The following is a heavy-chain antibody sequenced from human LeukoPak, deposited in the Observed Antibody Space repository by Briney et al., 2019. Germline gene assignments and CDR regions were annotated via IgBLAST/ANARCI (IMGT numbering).Heavy chain of an antibody. CDR3: ARANSFAIRVDY. D-gene: IGHD5-18*01. J-gene: IGHJ4*02. V-gene: IGHV1-8*01. CDR1: GYTFTSCD. CDR2: MNPNSGNT. Sequence: GASVKVSCKASGYTFTSCDINWVRQATGQGLEWMGWMNPNSGNTDYAQKFQGRVTITKDTSIDIAYMELTSLTSEDTAVYYCARANSFAIRVDYWGQGTLVTVSS.